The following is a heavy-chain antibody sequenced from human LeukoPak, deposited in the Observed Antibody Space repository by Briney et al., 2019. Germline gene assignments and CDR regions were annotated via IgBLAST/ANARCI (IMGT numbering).Heavy chain of an antibody. Sequence: GRSLRLSCAASGFTFSSYAMHWVRQAPGKGLEWVAVISYDGSNKYYADSVKGRFTISRDNSKNTLFLQMNSLRAEDTAVYYCARVPRDGYNPDYWGQGTLVTVSS. CDR3: ARVPRDGYNPDY. CDR2: ISYDGSNK. V-gene: IGHV3-30-3*01. D-gene: IGHD5-24*01. J-gene: IGHJ4*02. CDR1: GFTFSSYA.